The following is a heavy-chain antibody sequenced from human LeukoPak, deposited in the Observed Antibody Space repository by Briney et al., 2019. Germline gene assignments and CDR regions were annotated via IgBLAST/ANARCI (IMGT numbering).Heavy chain of an antibody. CDR1: GYTFTGYY. V-gene: IGHV1-2*02. CDR3: GSRKDIVVVPAAKEDYFDY. J-gene: IGHJ4*02. D-gene: IGHD2-2*01. Sequence: ASVKVSCKASGYTFTGYYMHWVRQAPGQGLEWMGWINPNSGGTNYAQKFQGRVTMTRDTSISTAYMELSRLRSDDTAVYYCGSRKDIVVVPAAKEDYFDYWGQGTLVTVSS. CDR2: INPNSGGT.